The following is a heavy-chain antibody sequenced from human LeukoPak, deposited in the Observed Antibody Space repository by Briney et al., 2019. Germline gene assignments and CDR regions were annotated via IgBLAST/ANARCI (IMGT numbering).Heavy chain of an antibody. D-gene: IGHD2-15*01. CDR1: GYDFSTYW. CDR2: IYPDDSDT. J-gene: IGHJ4*02. V-gene: IGHV5-51*01. CDR3: ARHCSAASCYSSYYFEY. Sequence: GESLRISCKGSGYDFSTYWIAWVRQMPGKGLEWMGIIYPDDSDTRYSPSFQGQVTISADKSISTAYLQWNSLKASDTAIYYCARHCSAASCYSSYYFEYWGQGTLVTVSS.